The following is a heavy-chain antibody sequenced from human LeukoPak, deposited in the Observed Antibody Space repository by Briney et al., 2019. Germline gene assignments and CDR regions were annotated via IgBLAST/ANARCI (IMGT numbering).Heavy chain of an antibody. J-gene: IGHJ4*02. CDR3: VKAILFGSGSYYGY. Sequence: GGSLRLSCSASGFTFSNFPMHWVRQAPGKGLEYVSAITTDGRGTYYAGSVKGRFTISRDNSKNTLYLQMSSLRAEDTAVYYCVKAILFGSGSYYGYWGQGTLVTVSS. V-gene: IGHV3-64D*09. CDR1: GFTFSNFP. CDR2: ITTDGRGT. D-gene: IGHD3-22*01.